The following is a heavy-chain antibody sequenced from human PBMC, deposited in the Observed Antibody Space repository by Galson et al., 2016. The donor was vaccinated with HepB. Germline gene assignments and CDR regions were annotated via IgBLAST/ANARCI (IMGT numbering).Heavy chain of an antibody. D-gene: IGHD3-16*01. Sequence: SLRLSCAASGFPFTDSYMSWIRQAPGRGLEWVSYISSSGSAKFYADSVKGRFTISRDNAKNSLYLQMNSLRAEDTAIYYCANRDGRNYGFDYWGQGTLVTVSS. CDR1: GFPFTDSY. CDR3: ANRDGRNYGFDY. V-gene: IGHV3-11*04. J-gene: IGHJ4*02. CDR2: ISSSGSAK.